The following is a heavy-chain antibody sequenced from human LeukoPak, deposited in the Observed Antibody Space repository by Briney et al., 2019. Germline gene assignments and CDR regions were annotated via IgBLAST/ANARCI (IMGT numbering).Heavy chain of an antibody. CDR3: ARDWGTTGTTRDRSDAFDI. J-gene: IGHJ3*02. Sequence: PGGSLRLSCAASGFTFSSYSMNWVRQAPGKGLEWVSYISSSSSTIYYADSVKGRFTISRDNAKNSLYLQMNSLRAEDTAVYYCARDWGTTGTTRDRSDAFDIWGQGTMVTVSS. D-gene: IGHD1-1*01. V-gene: IGHV3-48*01. CDR1: GFTFSSYS. CDR2: ISSSSSTI.